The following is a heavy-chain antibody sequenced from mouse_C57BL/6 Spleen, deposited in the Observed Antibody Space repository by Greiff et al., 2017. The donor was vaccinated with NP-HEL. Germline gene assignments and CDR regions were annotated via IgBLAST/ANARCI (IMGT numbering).Heavy chain of an antibody. J-gene: IGHJ2*01. D-gene: IGHD1-1*01. CDR1: GYTFTSYW. CDR2: IYPGSGST. Sequence: VQLQQSGAELVKPGASVKMSCKASGYTFTSYWITWVKQRPGQGLEWIGDIYPGSGSTNYNEKFKSKATLTVDTSSSTAYMQLSSLTSEDSAVYYGARQGFTTVVAPLYYFDYWGQGTTLTVSS. V-gene: IGHV1-55*01. CDR3: ARQGFTTVVAPLYYFDY.